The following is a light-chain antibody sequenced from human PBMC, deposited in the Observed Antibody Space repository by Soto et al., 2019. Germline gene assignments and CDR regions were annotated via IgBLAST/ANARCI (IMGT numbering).Light chain of an antibody. CDR3: QQSYSTTIT. CDR2: GAS. J-gene: IGKJ5*01. V-gene: IGKV3D-15*01. CDR1: QSISSN. Sequence: EIVITLSPTTLSVSPGERATLSCRASQSISSNLAWYQQKPGQAPRLLIYGASSRATGIPDRFSGSGSGTEFTLTISSLQPEDFATYYCQQSYSTTITFGQGTRLEIK.